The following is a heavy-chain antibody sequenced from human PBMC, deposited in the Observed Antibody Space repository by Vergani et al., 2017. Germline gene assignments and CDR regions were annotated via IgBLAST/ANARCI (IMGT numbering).Heavy chain of an antibody. Sequence: QVQLVESGGGVVQPGRSLRLSCAASGFTFSSYGMHWVRQAPGKGLEWVAVISYDGSNKYDADSVKGRFTNSRDNSKNTLYLQMNSLRAEDTAVYYCAKAMGKLTIFGVVIKAYYYYYGMDVWGQGTTVTVSS. CDR3: AKAMGKLTIFGVVIKAYYYYYGMDV. V-gene: IGHV3-30*18. J-gene: IGHJ6*02. D-gene: IGHD3-3*01. CDR2: ISYDGSNK. CDR1: GFTFSSYG.